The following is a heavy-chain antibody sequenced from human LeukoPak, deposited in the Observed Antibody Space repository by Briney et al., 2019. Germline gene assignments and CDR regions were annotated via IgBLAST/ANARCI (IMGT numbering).Heavy chain of an antibody. D-gene: IGHD2-21*01. CDR3: VKDDGTYYFDS. Sequence: GGSLRLSCKASGFTFSSYGMHWVRQAPGKGLEWVAFTRYEGSNKDYADFVNGGFTISRDNSEDMLYLEMNSLSPEDTAVYYCVKDDGTYYFDSWGRGTLVTVST. J-gene: IGHJ4*02. V-gene: IGHV3-30*02. CDR1: GFTFSSYG. CDR2: TRYEGSNK.